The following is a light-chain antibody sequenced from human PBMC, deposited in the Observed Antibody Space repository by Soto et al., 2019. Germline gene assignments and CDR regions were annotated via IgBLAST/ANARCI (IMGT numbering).Light chain of an antibody. CDR1: QDIRDY. V-gene: IGKV1-33*01. J-gene: IGKJ2*01. CDR3: QQHDKIPYT. CDR2: DES. Sequence: DIQMTQSPSSLSASVGDTVTITCQASQDIRDYLNWYQQRPGKAPKLLIHDESNLATGVPSRFLGGGSGTDFTFTNSSLKPEDIATYYCQQHDKIPYTFGQGTKLEIK.